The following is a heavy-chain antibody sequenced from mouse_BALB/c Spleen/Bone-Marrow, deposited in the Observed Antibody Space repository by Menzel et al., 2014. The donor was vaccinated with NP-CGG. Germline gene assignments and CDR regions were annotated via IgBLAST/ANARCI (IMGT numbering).Heavy chain of an antibody. V-gene: IGHV1S81*02. CDR2: INPSNGRT. J-gene: IGHJ2*01. D-gene: IGHD1-1*01. CDR1: GYTFTSYW. Sequence: LQESGAELVKPGASVKLSCKASGYTFTSYWMHWVKQRPGQGLEWIGEINPSNGRTNYNEKFKSKATLTVDKSSSTAYMQLSSLTSEDSAVYCCARRTTTVVATDYWGQGTTLTVSS. CDR3: ARRTTTVVATDY.